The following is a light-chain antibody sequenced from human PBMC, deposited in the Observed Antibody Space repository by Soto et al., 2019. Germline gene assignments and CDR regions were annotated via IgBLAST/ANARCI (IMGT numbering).Light chain of an antibody. CDR2: RNN. CDR1: SSNIGSNY. CDR3: GGWDDSLGGPV. Sequence: QSVLTQPPSASGTPGQRVNISCSGSSSNIGSNYVYWYRQFAGTAPKLLIQRNNQRPSGVPARFSGSKSGTSASLAISGLRSEDEADYYCGGWDDSLGGPVFGGGTKLTVL. J-gene: IGLJ2*01. V-gene: IGLV1-47*01.